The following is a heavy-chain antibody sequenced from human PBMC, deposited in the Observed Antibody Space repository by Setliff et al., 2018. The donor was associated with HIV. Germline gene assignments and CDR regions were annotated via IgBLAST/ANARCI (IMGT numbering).Heavy chain of an antibody. CDR1: GYSISSGHY. CDR2: IYHSGTT. D-gene: IGHD5-12*01. CDR3: ARHGAYEAYYDYMGV. Sequence: PSETLSLTCAVSGYSISSGHYWGWIRQPPGKGLEWIGSIYHSGTTYDNPSLKSRVTISVDTSKNQFSLKLSSVTAADTAVYYCARHGAYEAYYDYMGVWGKGTTVTVS. J-gene: IGHJ6*03. V-gene: IGHV4-38-2*01.